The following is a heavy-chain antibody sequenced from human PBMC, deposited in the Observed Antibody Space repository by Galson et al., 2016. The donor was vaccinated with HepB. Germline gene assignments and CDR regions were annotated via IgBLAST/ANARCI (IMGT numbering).Heavy chain of an antibody. Sequence: CAISGDSVSSKSAAWNWIRHSPSRGLEWLGRTYHTSNWYSDYAVSVKSRITINPDTSKNQFSQQLNSVTPEDTAVYYCARGHLVVPFSFYFDYWGQGTLVTVSS. D-gene: IGHD2-15*01. CDR3: ARGHLVVPFSFYFDY. J-gene: IGHJ4*02. CDR1: GDSVSSKSAA. CDR2: TYHTSNWYS. V-gene: IGHV6-1*01.